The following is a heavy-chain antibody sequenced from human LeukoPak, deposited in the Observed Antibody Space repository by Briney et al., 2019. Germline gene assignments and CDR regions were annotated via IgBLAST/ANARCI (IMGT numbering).Heavy chain of an antibody. CDR1: GGSISGYY. D-gene: IGHD6-19*01. CDR2: INHSGST. CDR3: ARGRAVAGNFDY. J-gene: IGHJ4*02. Sequence: SETLSLTCTVSGGSISGYYWSWIRQPPGKGLEWIGEINHSGSTNYNPSLKSRVTISVDTSKNQFSLKLSSVTAADTAVYYCARGRAVAGNFDYWGQGTLVTVSS. V-gene: IGHV4-34*01.